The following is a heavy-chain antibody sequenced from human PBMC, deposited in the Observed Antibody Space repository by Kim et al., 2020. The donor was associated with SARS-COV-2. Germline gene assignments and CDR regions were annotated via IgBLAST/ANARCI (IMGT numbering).Heavy chain of an antibody. V-gene: IGHV1-69*01. D-gene: IGHD3-3*02. CDR3: ARDGLASRGGFDY. J-gene: IGHJ4*02. Sequence: AQKVQGRVTITADESTRTAYMELSSLRSEDTAVYYCARDGLASRGGFDYWGQGTLVTVSS.